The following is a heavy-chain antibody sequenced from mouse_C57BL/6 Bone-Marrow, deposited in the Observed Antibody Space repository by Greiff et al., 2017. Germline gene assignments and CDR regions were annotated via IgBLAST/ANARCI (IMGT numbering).Heavy chain of an antibody. D-gene: IGHD1-1*01. Sequence: QVQLQQPGAELVKPGASVKLSCKASGYTFTSYWMHWVKQRPGQGLEWIGMIHPNSGSTNYNEKFKSKATLTVDKSSSTAYMKLSSLTSEDSAVYYCARSTTVVATDYWGQGTTLTVSS. J-gene: IGHJ2*01. CDR1: GYTFTSYW. CDR2: IHPNSGST. CDR3: ARSTTVVATDY. V-gene: IGHV1-64*01.